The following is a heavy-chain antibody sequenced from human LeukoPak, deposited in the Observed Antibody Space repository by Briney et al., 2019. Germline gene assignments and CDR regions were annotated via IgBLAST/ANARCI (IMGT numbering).Heavy chain of an antibody. CDR1: GFTFSSYW. Sequence: GGSLRLSCAASGFTFSSYWMSWVRQAPGKGLEWVANIKQDGSEKYYVDSVKGRFTISRDNAKNSLYLQMDSLRAEDTAVYYCTRDGDTVLTRGYYYYMDVWGKGTTVTVSS. CDR3: TRDGDTVLTRGYYYYMDV. D-gene: IGHD3-10*01. V-gene: IGHV3-7*01. CDR2: IKQDGSEK. J-gene: IGHJ6*03.